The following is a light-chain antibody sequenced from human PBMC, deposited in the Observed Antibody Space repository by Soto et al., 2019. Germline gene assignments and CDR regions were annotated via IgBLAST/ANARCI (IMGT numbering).Light chain of an antibody. J-gene: IGLJ1*01. CDR3: SSHTSSSSLYV. CDR2: EVS. V-gene: IGLV2-14*01. CDR1: SSDIGGYNY. Sequence: SVLTQPASVSGSPGQSITISCAGTSSDIGGYNYVSWYQQHPGKAPKVMIYEVSNRPSGVSNRFSGSKSGNTASLTISGLQAEDEADYYCSSHTSSSSLYVFGSGTKVTVL.